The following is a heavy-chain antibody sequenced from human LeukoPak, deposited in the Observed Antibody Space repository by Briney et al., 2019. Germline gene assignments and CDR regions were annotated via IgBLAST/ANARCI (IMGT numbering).Heavy chain of an antibody. CDR1: GFTFGSYG. CDR2: ISYDGSNK. V-gene: IGHV3-30*18. CDR3: AKISIVATSVYGMDV. D-gene: IGHD5-12*01. J-gene: IGHJ6*04. Sequence: GGSLRLSCAASGFTFGSYGMHWVRQAPGKGLEWVAVISYDGSNKYYADSVKGRFTISRDNSKNTLYLQMNSLRAEDTAVYYCAKISIVATSVYGMDVWGKGTTVTVSS.